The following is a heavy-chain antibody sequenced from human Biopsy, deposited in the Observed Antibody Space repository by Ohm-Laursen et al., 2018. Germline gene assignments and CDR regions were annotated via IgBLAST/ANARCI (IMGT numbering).Heavy chain of an antibody. D-gene: IGHD3-22*01. CDR1: GGSVSSGSHY. J-gene: IGHJ5*02. Sequence: SDTLSLTCPVSGGSVSSGSHYWSWIRQPPGKGLEWIGFIYYNGSSKYNPSLKSRVTISVDTSKNQFSLKLRSVTAADTAVYYCARPSTFYYDGGDYYDGFDPWGQGTLVTVSS. CDR2: IYYNGSS. CDR3: ARPSTFYYDGGDYYDGFDP. V-gene: IGHV4-61*01.